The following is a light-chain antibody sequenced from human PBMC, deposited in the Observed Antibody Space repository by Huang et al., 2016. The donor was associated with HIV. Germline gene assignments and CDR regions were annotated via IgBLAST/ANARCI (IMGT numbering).Light chain of an antibody. Sequence: DIQMTQSPSSLSASVGDRVIMTCRASQTITTYLNWYQQRPGKAPKLLIYAASSFQSGVPSRFSGSGSGKDFTLTISSLQPEDFATYYCQQSYSSLLSFGGGTKVAIK. CDR3: QQSYSSLLS. V-gene: IGKV1-39*01. CDR2: AAS. J-gene: IGKJ4*01. CDR1: QTITTY.